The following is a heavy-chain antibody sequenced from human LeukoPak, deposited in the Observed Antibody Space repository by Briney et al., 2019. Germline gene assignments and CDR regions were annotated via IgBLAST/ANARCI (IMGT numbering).Heavy chain of an antibody. Sequence: SETLSLTCTVSGGSISPYFWSWIRQPPGKGLEWIGYISYSGNTNYNPSLKSRVTISVDTAKNQVSLQLTSVTAVDTAVYYCARDDYRGVTNFDPWGQGTLVTVSS. V-gene: IGHV4-59*01. J-gene: IGHJ5*02. D-gene: IGHD3-10*01. CDR2: ISYSGNT. CDR1: GGSISPYF. CDR3: ARDDYRGVTNFDP.